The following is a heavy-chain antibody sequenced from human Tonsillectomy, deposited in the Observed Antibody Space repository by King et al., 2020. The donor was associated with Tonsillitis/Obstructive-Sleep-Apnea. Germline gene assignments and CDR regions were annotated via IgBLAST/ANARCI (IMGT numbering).Heavy chain of an antibody. J-gene: IGHJ3*02. Sequence: VQLVESGGGLVQPGGSLRLSCAASGFTFSSYWMHWVRPAPGKGLVLVSRINGDGRSTSYADSVKGRFTITRDNAKNTMYLQMNSLRDEDTAVYHCARDHMVDGSGQPDDAFDMWGQGTMVTVSS. CDR1: GFTFSSYW. CDR2: INGDGRST. CDR3: ARDHMVDGSGQPDDAFDM. D-gene: IGHD2-21*01. V-gene: IGHV3-74*01.